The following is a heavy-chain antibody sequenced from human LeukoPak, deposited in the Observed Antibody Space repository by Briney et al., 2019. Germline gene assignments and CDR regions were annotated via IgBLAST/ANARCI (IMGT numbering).Heavy chain of an antibody. J-gene: IGHJ3*02. CDR3: ARDGTKRWLPESLHAFDI. CDR1: GGTFSSYT. Sequence: SVKVSCKASGGTFSSYTISWVRQAPGQGLEWMGRIIPILGIANYAQKFQGRVTITADESTSTAYMELSSLRSEDTAVYYCARDGTKRWLPESLHAFDIWGQGAMVTVSS. CDR2: IIPILGIA. V-gene: IGHV1-69*04. D-gene: IGHD5-24*01.